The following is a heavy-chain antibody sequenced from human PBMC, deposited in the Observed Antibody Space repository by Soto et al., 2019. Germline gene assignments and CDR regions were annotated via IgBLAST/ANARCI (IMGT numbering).Heavy chain of an antibody. CDR2: IIPILGIA. Sequence: SVMVSCKASVGTFSSYTIIWVRQAPGQGLEGMGRIIPILGIANYAQKFQGRVTITADKSTSTAYMELSSLRSEDTAVYYCARDPPVVVVAATGWFDPWGQGTLVTVSS. CDR1: VGTFSSYT. D-gene: IGHD2-15*01. CDR3: ARDPPVVVVAATGWFDP. J-gene: IGHJ5*02. V-gene: IGHV1-69*04.